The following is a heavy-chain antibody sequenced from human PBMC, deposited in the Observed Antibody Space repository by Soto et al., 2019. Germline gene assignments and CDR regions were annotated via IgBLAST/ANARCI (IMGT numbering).Heavy chain of an antibody. V-gene: IGHV2-26*01. Sequence: SGPTLVNPTEPLTLTCTVSGFSLSNARMGVSWIRQPPGKALEWLAHIFSNDEKSYSTSLKSRLTISKDTSKSQVVLTMTNIDPVDTATYYCARSLVIVVVPAAGGGATYYYYGMDVWGQGTTVTVSS. CDR2: IFSNDEK. CDR3: ARSLVIVVVPAAGGGATYYYYGMDV. CDR1: GFSLSNARMG. D-gene: IGHD2-2*03. J-gene: IGHJ6*02.